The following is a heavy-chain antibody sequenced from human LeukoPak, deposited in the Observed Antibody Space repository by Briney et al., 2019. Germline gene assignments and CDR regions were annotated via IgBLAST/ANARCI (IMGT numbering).Heavy chain of an antibody. CDR1: GYTFTGYY. Sequence: ASVKVSCKASGYTFTGYYMHWVRQAPGQGLEWMGWINPNSGGTNYAQKFQGRVTMTRDTSISTAYMELSRLRSDDTAVYYCARGGSGGLVIGQFDYWGQGTLVTVSS. CDR3: ARGGSGGLVIGQFDY. CDR2: INPNSGGT. D-gene: IGHD3/OR15-3a*01. V-gene: IGHV1-2*02. J-gene: IGHJ4*02.